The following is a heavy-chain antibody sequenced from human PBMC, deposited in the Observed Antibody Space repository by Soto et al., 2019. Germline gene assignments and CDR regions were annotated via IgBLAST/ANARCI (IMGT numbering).Heavy chain of an antibody. V-gene: IGHV4-34*01. CDR1: GGSLSGYY. J-gene: IGHJ4*02. CDR3: ARGRGYSY. D-gene: IGHD5-18*01. CDR2: INHSGST. Sequence: XETLCLTCAVYGGSLSGYYWSWIRQPPGKGLEWIGEINHSGSTNYNPSLKSRVTISVDTSKNQFSLKLSSVTAADTAVYYCARGRGYSYWGQGTLVTVSS.